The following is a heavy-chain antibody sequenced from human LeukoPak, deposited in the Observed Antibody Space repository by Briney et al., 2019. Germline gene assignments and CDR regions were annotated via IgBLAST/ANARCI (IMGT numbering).Heavy chain of an antibody. CDR3: VRGTYYYGSTPDGYYY. CDR1: GVTFSNHW. D-gene: IGHD3-10*01. J-gene: IGHJ4*02. CDR2: INTNGNIT. Sequence: PGGSLRLSCAASGVTFSNHWMHWVRQVPGKGLVWFSRINTNGNITTYADSVKGRFTISRDNAKNTLYLQMNSLRAEDTAVYYCVRGTYYYGSTPDGYYYWGQGALVTVSS. V-gene: IGHV3-74*01.